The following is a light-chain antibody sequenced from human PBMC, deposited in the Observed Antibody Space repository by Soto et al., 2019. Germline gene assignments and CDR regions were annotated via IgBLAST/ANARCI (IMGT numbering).Light chain of an antibody. CDR1: QSVTNNY. V-gene: IGKV3-20*01. Sequence: IVLTQSPGPLSLSPAERATLSCRSSQSVTNNYLAWYQQKPGQAPRLXIDGASSRATGVPDSFSGTGSGTDFTLTISRLEPEDFAVFYCQQYGNSPITFGQGTRLEIK. CDR3: QQYGNSPIT. CDR2: GAS. J-gene: IGKJ5*01.